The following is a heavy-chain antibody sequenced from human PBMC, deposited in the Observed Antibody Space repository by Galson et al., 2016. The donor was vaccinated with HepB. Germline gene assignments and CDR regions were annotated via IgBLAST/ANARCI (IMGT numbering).Heavy chain of an antibody. V-gene: IGHV1-18*04. CDR2: ISGYNGNT. Sequence: SVKVSCKASGYTFSNYGISWVRQAPGQGLEWMGWISGYNGNTNYAQKLQGRVTMTTDTSTSTAYMELRSLRSDDTAVYYCARDPEVRGVIMGYWGQGTLVTVSS. CDR3: ARDPEVRGVIMGY. J-gene: IGHJ4*02. D-gene: IGHD3-10*01. CDR1: GYTFSNYG.